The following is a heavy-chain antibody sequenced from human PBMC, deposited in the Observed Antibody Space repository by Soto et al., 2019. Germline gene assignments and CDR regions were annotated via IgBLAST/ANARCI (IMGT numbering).Heavy chain of an antibody. D-gene: IGHD3-10*01. CDR1: GFTFTTYA. Sequence: EVQLLESGGGLVQPGGSLRLSCAASGFTFTTYAMSWVRQAPGKGLEWISGIRGGGDYTYYADSVRGRFIIFRDNSKNTLYLQMDSLRAEDAAIYYCANDLRGRGDFWGQGTLVTVSS. CDR2: IRGGGDYT. V-gene: IGHV3-23*01. J-gene: IGHJ4*02. CDR3: ANDLRGRGDF.